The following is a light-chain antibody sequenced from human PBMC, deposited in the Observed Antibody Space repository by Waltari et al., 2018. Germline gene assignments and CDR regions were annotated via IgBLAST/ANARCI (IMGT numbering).Light chain of an antibody. CDR1: ESVLYKVNNETY. Sequence: DIVVTQPPDSLTVSLRERATINCQSSESVLYKVNNETYLAWYQQKPGQPPKLLIYCASIRESGVPERFSGSGSGKDVTHTISSVQAEDVAMYYCQQYYTNPPRTFGGGTKVEV. J-gene: IGKJ4*01. V-gene: IGKV4-1*01. CDR2: CAS. CDR3: QQYYTNPPRT.